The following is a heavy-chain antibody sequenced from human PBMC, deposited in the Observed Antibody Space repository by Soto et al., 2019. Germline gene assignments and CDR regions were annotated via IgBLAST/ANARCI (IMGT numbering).Heavy chain of an antibody. Sequence: SETLSLTCTVSGGSISSYYWSWIRQPPGKGLEWIGYIYYSGSTNYNPSLKSRVTISVDTSKNQFSLKLSSVTAADTAVYYCARQETGTTWPYYYYYFMDVWGKGTTVTVSS. CDR3: ARQETGTTWPYYYYYFMDV. CDR1: GGSISSYY. CDR2: IYYSGST. V-gene: IGHV4-59*08. J-gene: IGHJ6*03. D-gene: IGHD1-7*01.